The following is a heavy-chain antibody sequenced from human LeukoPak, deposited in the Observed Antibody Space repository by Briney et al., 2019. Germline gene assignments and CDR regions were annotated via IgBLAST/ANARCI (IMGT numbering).Heavy chain of an antibody. CDR3: AKVGYYYDSSGYHPTSGMDV. J-gene: IGHJ6*02. Sequence: GGSLRLSCAASGFTSSSYAMSWVRQAPGKGREWGSAISGSGGSTYYADSVQGRFTISRDNSNNTLYLQMNSLRAEHTAVYYCAKVGYYYDSSGYHPTSGMDVWGQGTTVTVSS. CDR1: GFTSSSYA. D-gene: IGHD3-22*01. V-gene: IGHV3-23*01. CDR2: ISGSGGST.